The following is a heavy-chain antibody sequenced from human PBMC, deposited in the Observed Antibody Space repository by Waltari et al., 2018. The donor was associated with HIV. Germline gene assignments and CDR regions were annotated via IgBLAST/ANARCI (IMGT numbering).Heavy chain of an antibody. D-gene: IGHD2-2*01. CDR2: MNPNSGNT. CDR3: ARVNSLYCSSTSCPLGY. J-gene: IGHJ4*02. V-gene: IGHV1-8*01. Sequence: QVQLVQSGAEVKKPGASVKVSCKASGYTFTSYDINWVRQATGKGLEWMGWMNPNSGNTGYAQKFQGRVTMTRNTSISTAYMELSSLRSEDTAVYYCARVNSLYCSSTSCPLGYWGQGTLVTVSS. CDR1: GYTFTSYD.